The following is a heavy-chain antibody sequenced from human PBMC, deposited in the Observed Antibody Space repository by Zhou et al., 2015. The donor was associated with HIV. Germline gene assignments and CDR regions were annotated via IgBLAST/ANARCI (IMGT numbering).Heavy chain of an antibody. CDR2: IIPILGIA. D-gene: IGHD6-19*01. CDR3: ARAGAVAGTSVYYYYGMDV. V-gene: IGHV1-69*02. Sequence: QVQLVQSGAEVKKPGSSVKVSCKASGGTFSSYTISWVRQAPGQGLEWMGRIIPILGIANYAQKFQGRVTITADKSTSTAYMELSSLRSEDTAVYYCARAGAVAGTSVYYYYGMDVWGQGTTVTVSS. J-gene: IGHJ6*02. CDR1: GGTFSSYT.